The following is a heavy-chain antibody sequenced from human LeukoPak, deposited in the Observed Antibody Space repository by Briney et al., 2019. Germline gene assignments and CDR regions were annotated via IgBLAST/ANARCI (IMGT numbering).Heavy chain of an antibody. CDR3: ARSPERLGQGYLDS. V-gene: IGHV3-30*04. CDR1: GFTFSSYS. Sequence: GGSLRLSCAASGFTFSSYSMHWVRQAPGKGPEWLTLISYHGSNKDYTDSVKGRFTISRDNSKNTLFLQMNSLRTEDTAIYFCARSPERLGQGYLDSWGQGTLVTVSS. J-gene: IGHJ4*02. D-gene: IGHD3/OR15-3a*01. CDR2: ISYHGSNK.